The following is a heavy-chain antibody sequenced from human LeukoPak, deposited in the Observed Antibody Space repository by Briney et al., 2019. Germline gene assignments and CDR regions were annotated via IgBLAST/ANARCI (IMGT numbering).Heavy chain of an antibody. J-gene: IGHJ4*02. CDR3: AGHRPSGWHKSGYYFDY. CDR1: GYSFTSYW. Sequence: PGESLTLSCKGSGYSFTSYWVGWVRQMPGKGLEWMGIIYPGDSDTRYSPSFQGQVTISADKSISTAYLQWSSLKASDTAMYYCAGHRPSGWHKSGYYFDYWGQGTLVTVSS. D-gene: IGHD6-19*01. CDR2: IYPGDSDT. V-gene: IGHV5-51*01.